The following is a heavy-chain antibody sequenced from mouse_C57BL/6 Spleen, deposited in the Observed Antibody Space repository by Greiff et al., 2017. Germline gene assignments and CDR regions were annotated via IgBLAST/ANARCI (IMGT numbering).Heavy chain of an antibody. CDR3: ARTALEGYFDY. CDR1: GFTFSDYG. CDR2: ISSGSSTI. D-gene: IGHD1-2*01. J-gene: IGHJ2*01. V-gene: IGHV5-17*01. Sequence: EVQLVESGGGLVKPGGSLKLSCAASGFTFSDYGMPWVRQAPEKGLEWVAYISSGSSTIYYADTVKGRFTISRDNAKNTLFLQMTSLRSEDTAMYYCARTALEGYFDYWGQGTTLTVSS.